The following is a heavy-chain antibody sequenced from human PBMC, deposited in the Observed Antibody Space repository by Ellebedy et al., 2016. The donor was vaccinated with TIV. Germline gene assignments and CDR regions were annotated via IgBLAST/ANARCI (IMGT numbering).Heavy chain of an antibody. CDR2: TSYDGSNK. J-gene: IGHJ4*02. V-gene: IGHV3-30*04. CDR3: AREQGLAVAGYFDY. Sequence: GESLKISXAASGLTFSSYDMHWVRQAPGKGLEWVAVTSYDGSNKDYADSVKGRFTISRDNSKNTLYLQMNSLRAEDTAVYYCAREQGLAVAGYFDYWGQGTLVTVSS. CDR1: GLTFSSYD. D-gene: IGHD6-19*01.